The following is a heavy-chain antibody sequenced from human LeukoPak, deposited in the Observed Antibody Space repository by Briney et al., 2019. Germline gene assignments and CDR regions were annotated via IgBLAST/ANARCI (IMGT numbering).Heavy chain of an antibody. CDR2: ISSSSSYI. CDR3: AKDHLPGIVVADRDY. CDR1: GFTFSDYY. Sequence: GGSLRLSCAASGFTFSDYYMSWIRQAPGKGLEWVSSISSSSSYIYYADSVKGRFTISRDNAKNSLYLQMNSLRAEDTAVYYCAKDHLPGIVVADRDYWGQGTLVTVSS. V-gene: IGHV3-11*06. J-gene: IGHJ4*02. D-gene: IGHD6-19*01.